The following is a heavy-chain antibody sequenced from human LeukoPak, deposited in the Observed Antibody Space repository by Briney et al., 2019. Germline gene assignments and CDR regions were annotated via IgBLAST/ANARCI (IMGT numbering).Heavy chain of an antibody. V-gene: IGHV1-18*01. CDR1: GYTFTSYG. CDR2: ISDYNGNT. J-gene: IGHJ4*02. Sequence: ASVKVSCKACGYTFTSYGISGVRQAPAQGLEWMGWISDYNGNTNYAQKLQGRVTMTADTSTSTAYMELRSLRSDDTAVYYCARYPLSYSGNWRYYFYGWGQGTLVTVSS. D-gene: IGHD6-13*01. CDR3: ARYPLSYSGNWRYYFYG.